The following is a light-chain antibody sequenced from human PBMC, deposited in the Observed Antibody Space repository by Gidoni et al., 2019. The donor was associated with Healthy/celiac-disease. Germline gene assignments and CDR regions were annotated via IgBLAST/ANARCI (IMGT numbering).Light chain of an antibody. CDR1: ALPKQY. CDR3: QSADSSVV. V-gene: IGLV3-25*03. Sequence: SYELTQPPSLSVSPGQTARITCSGDALPKQYAYWYQQKPGQAPVLVIYKDSERPSGIPERFSGSSSGTTVTLTISGVQAEVEADYYCQSADSSVVFGGGTKLTVL. CDR2: KDS. J-gene: IGLJ2*01.